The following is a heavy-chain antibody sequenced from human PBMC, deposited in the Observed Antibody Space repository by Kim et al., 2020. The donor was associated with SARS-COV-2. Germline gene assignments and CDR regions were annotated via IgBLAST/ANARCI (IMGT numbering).Heavy chain of an antibody. Sequence: GGSLRLSCAASGFTFSSYSMNWVRQAPGKGLEWVSSISSSSSYIYYADSVKGRFTISRDNAKNSLYLQMNSLRAEDTAVYYCARDMAPPFGGHYYYYYYMDVWGKGTTVTVSS. J-gene: IGHJ6*03. CDR2: ISSSSSYI. D-gene: IGHD2-15*01. CDR1: GFTFSSYS. V-gene: IGHV3-21*01. CDR3: ARDMAPPFGGHYYYYYYMDV.